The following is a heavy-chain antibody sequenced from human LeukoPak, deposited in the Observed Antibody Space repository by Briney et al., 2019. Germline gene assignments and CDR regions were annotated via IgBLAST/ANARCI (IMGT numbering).Heavy chain of an antibody. V-gene: IGHV1-24*01. J-gene: IGHJ6*02. CDR2: FDPEDGET. CDR3: ASTGGCSGTSCYYYYGMDV. D-gene: IGHD2-2*01. CDR1: GYTLTELS. Sequence: ASVKVSCKVSGYTLTELSMHWVRQAPGKGLEWMGGFDPEDGETIYAQKFQGRVTMTEDTSTDTAYMELSSLRSEDTAVYYCASTGGCSGTSCYYYYGMDVWGQGTTVTVSS.